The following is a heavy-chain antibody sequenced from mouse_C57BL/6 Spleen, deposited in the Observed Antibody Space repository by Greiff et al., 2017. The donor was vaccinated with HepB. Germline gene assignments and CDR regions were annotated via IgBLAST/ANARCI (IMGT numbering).Heavy chain of an antibody. CDR2: IDPSDSYT. CDR3: AKLDSSGYTAWFAY. J-gene: IGHJ3*01. D-gene: IGHD3-2*02. CDR1: GYTFTSYW. Sequence: VQLQQPGAELVMPGASVKLSCKASGYTFTSYWMHWVKQRPGQGLEWIGEIDPSDSYTNYNQKFKGKSTLTVDKSSSTAYMQLSSLTSEDSAVYYCAKLDSSGYTAWFAYWGQGTLVTVSA. V-gene: IGHV1-69*01.